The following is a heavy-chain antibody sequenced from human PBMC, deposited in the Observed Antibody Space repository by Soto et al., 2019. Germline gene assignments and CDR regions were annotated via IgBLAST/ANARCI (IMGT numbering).Heavy chain of an antibody. D-gene: IGHD3-10*01. CDR3: GKNSGWFHS. Sequence: GGTLRLSCPASVFTCSSPDMHWVRQVPGKGLEWVSGIDGDGTFTYYAGSVKGRFTISRDNAKNTVHLQMMSLGADDTAVYYCGKNSGWFHSWGQGTPVTVSS. CDR1: VFTCSSPD. J-gene: IGHJ5*01. V-gene: IGHV3-23*01. CDR2: IDGDGTFT.